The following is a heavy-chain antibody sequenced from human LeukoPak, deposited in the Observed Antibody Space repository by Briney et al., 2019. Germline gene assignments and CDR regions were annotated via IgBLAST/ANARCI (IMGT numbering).Heavy chain of an antibody. J-gene: IGHJ5*02. D-gene: IGHD6-13*01. CDR1: GFTFSSYW. Sequence: GGSLRLSCAASGFTFSSYWMSWVRQAPGKGLEWVANIKQDGSEKYYVDSVKGRFTISRDNAKNSLYLQMNSLRAEDTAVYYCARGVSSWHNWFDPWGQGTLVTVSS. CDR2: IKQDGSEK. V-gene: IGHV3-7*03. CDR3: ARGVSSWHNWFDP.